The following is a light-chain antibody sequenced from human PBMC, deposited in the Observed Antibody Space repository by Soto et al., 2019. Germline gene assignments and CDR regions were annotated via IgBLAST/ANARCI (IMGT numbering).Light chain of an antibody. Sequence: DVQMTRSPSSLSASVGDRVTITCRASQDINSYLAWYQQKPGNAPKSLIYAASSLQTGVPSRFSSSESGTDFTLTINNLQPEDSATYYCQQYNIYPLIFGGGTKVEIK. CDR2: AAS. J-gene: IGKJ4*01. CDR3: QQYNIYPLI. V-gene: IGKV1D-16*01. CDR1: QDINSY.